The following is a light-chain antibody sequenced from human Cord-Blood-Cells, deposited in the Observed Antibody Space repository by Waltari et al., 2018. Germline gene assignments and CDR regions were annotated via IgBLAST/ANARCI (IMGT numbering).Light chain of an antibody. J-gene: IGLJ1*01. CDR3: SSYTSSSTYV. V-gene: IGLV2-14*01. Sequence: SALTQPASVSGSPGQSITISCTGTTSDVGGYNHVSWYQQHPGKAPKLMIYDVSNRPSGVSNLFSGSKSGNTASLTISGLQAEDEADYYCSSYTSSSTYVFGTGTKVTVL. CDR1: TSDVGGYNH. CDR2: DVS.